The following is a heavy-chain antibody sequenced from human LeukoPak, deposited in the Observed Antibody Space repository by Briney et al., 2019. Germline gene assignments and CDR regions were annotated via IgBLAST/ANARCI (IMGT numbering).Heavy chain of an antibody. CDR3: ATDSSSYDAFDI. J-gene: IGHJ3*02. CDR2: IYYSGRT. V-gene: IGHV4-39*07. Sequence: AETLSLTCTVSGGSISSSSYYWGWIRQPPGKGLEWIGNIYYSGRTYYNPSLKSRVTISLDTSKNQFSLRLSSVTAADTAVYHCATDSSSYDAFDIWGQGTMVTVSS. CDR1: GGSISSSSYY. D-gene: IGHD6-6*01.